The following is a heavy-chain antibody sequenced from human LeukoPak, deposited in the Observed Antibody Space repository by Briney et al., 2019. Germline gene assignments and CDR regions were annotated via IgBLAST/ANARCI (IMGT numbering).Heavy chain of an antibody. V-gene: IGHV3-30*18. Sequence: GGSLRLSCAASGFTFSSYGMSWVRQAPGKGLEWVAVISYDGSNKYYADSVKGRFTISRDNSKNTLYLQMNSLRAEDTAVYYCAKDRYDSSEGWIDYWGQGTLVTVSS. CDR3: AKDRYDSSEGWIDY. J-gene: IGHJ4*02. CDR1: GFTFSSYG. CDR2: ISYDGSNK. D-gene: IGHD3-22*01.